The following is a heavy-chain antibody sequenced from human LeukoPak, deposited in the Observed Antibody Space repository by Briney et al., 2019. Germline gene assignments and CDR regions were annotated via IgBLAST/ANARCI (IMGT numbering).Heavy chain of an antibody. CDR1: GGSISSYY. V-gene: IGHV4-59*01. D-gene: IGHD3-22*01. CDR3: ARIPYDSSGYRDY. J-gene: IGHJ4*02. CDR2: IYYSGST. Sequence: SETLSLTCTVSGGSISSYYWSWIRQPPGKGLEWIGYIYYSGSTNYNPSLKSRVTISVDTSKNQFSLKLSSVTAADTAVYCCARIPYDSSGYRDYSGQGTLVTVSS.